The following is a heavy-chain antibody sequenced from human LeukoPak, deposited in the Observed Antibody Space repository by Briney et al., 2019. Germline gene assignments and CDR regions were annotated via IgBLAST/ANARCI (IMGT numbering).Heavy chain of an antibody. CDR1: GGSISSYY. CDR2: IYYSGST. J-gene: IGHJ4*02. Sequence: SETLSLTCTVSGGSISSYYWSWIRQLPGKGLEWIGYIYYSGSTNYNPSLKSRVTISVDTSKNQFSLKLSSVTAADTAVYYCARAVWGQIFDYWGQGTLVTVSS. V-gene: IGHV4-59*01. D-gene: IGHD7-27*01. CDR3: ARAVWGQIFDY.